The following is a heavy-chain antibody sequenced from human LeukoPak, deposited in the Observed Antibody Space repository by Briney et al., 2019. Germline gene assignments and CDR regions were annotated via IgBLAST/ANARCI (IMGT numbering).Heavy chain of an antibody. J-gene: IGHJ6*03. CDR1: GFALDGHG. CDR2: TNWSSTSI. Sequence: GGSLRLSCAGSGFALDGHGMSWVRQAPGKGLQWVSGTNWSSTSITYADSVKGRFTISRDNANNALYLQMNNLRAEDTAFYHCARHSGPGYYNYYMDVWGKGTTVTISS. CDR3: ARHSGPGYYNYYMDV. V-gene: IGHV3-20*01. D-gene: IGHD3-22*01.